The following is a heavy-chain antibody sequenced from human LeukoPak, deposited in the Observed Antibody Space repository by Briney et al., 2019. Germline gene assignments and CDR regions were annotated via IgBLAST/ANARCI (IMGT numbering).Heavy chain of an antibody. CDR2: IHTSGGT. D-gene: IGHD3-3*01. CDR1: GGSISGYY. CDR3: ARGNPGLWSGYYFWGGRYYFDY. J-gene: IGHJ4*02. V-gene: IGHV4-4*09. Sequence: SETLSLTCTVSGGSISGYYWSWIRQSPGKGLEWIAYIHTSGGTDYNPSLKSRATISVDTSKNQFSLKLSSVTAADTAVYYCARGNPGLWSGYYFWGGRYYFDYWGQGTLVTVSS.